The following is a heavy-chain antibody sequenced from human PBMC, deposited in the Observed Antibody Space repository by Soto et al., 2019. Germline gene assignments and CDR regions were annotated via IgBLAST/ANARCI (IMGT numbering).Heavy chain of an antibody. CDR3: ARGVTFGGVIARVWTSRGGAFDI. Sequence: PSETLSLTCTVSGGSISSGDYYWSWLSQPPGKGLEWIGYIYYSGSTYYNPSLKSRVTISVDTSKNQFSLKLSSVTAADTAVYYCARGVTFGGVIARVWTSRGGAFDIWGQGTMVTRLL. J-gene: IGHJ3*02. CDR2: IYYSGST. D-gene: IGHD3-16*01. CDR1: GGSISSGDYY. V-gene: IGHV4-30-4*01.